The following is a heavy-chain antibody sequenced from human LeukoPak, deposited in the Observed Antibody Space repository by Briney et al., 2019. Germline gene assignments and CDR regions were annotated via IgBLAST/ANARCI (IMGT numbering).Heavy chain of an antibody. J-gene: IGHJ6*04. CDR1: GFTFSSYA. V-gene: IGHV3-23*01. Sequence: GGSLRLSCAASGFTFSSYAMSWVRQAPGKGLEWVSAISGSGGSTYYADSVKGRFTISRDNSKNTLYLQMNSLRAEDTAVYYCARDLGVWFGGYGMDVWGKGTTVTVSS. CDR3: ARDLGVWFGGYGMDV. CDR2: ISGSGGST. D-gene: IGHD3-10*01.